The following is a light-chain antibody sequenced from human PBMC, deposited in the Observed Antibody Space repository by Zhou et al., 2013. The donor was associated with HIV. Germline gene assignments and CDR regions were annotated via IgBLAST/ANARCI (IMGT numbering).Light chain of an antibody. CDR2: SAS. V-gene: IGKV1-9*01. Sequence: DIQLTQSPSFLSASVGDRVTITCRASQGISSNLAWYQQKPGKAPKLLIYSASSLQSGVPSRFSGSGSGTEFTLTISSLQLEDFATYYCLQHNSFPQTFGQGTKVEIK. J-gene: IGKJ1*01. CDR1: QGISSN. CDR3: LQHNSFPQT.